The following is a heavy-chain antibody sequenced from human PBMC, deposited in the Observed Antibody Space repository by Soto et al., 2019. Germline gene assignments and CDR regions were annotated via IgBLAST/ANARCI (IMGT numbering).Heavy chain of an antibody. CDR1: GGIFSGRG. CDR3: ARDRDYYYQSSAYYRFDN. D-gene: IGHD3-10*01. CDR2: IIPVVGTP. J-gene: IGHJ4*02. V-gene: IGHV1-69*13. Sequence: GASVKVSCKASGGIFSGRGASWVRQVPGQGLEWMGGIIPVVGTPKYAQKFQGRLTITADESTTTVQMQLSSLRSEDTAVYYCARDRDYYYQSSAYYRFDNWGQGTLVTVSS.